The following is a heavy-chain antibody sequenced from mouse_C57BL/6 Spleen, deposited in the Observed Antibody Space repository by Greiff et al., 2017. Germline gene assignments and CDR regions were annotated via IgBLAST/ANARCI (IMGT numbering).Heavy chain of an antibody. CDR2: IYPGSGST. Sequence: QVQLQQSGAELVKPGASVKMSCKASGYTFTSYWITWVKQRPGQGLEWIGDIYPGSGSTNYNEKFKSKATLTVDTSSSTAYMQLSSLTSEDSAVYYCAISYYDYDERDYWGQGTTLTVSS. CDR1: GYTFTSYW. V-gene: IGHV1-55*01. J-gene: IGHJ2*01. D-gene: IGHD2-4*01. CDR3: AISYYDYDERDY.